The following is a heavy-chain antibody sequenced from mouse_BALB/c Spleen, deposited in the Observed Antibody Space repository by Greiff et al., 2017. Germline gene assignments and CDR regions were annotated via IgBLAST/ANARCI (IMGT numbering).Heavy chain of an antibody. CDR2: ISSGGST. CDR1: GFTFSSYA. Sequence: EVKLMESGGGLVKPGGSLKLSCAASGFTFSSYAMSWVRQTPEKRLEWVASISSGGSTYYPDSVKGRFTISRDNARNILYLQMSSLRSEDTAMYYCASHYGSSYFDYWGQGTTLTVSS. J-gene: IGHJ2*01. D-gene: IGHD1-1*01. CDR3: ASHYGSSYFDY. V-gene: IGHV5-6-5*01.